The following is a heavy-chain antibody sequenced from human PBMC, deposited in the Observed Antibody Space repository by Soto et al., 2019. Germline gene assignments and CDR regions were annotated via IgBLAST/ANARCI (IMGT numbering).Heavy chain of an antibody. Sequence: SETLSLTCAVSGCSISSGGYSWSWIRQPPGKGLEWIGYIYHSGSTYYNPSLKSRVTISVDRSKNQFSLKLSSVTAADTAVYYCARTFGELSFGEFWFDPWGQGTLVTVSS. CDR2: IYHSGST. V-gene: IGHV4-30-2*01. J-gene: IGHJ5*02. CDR1: GCSISSGGYS. CDR3: ARTFGELSFGEFWFDP. D-gene: IGHD3-10*01.